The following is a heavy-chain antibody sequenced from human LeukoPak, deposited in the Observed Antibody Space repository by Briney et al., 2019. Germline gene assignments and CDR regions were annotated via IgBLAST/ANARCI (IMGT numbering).Heavy chain of an antibody. D-gene: IGHD1-14*01. CDR1: GGSIGSTTYY. CDR2: IYYSGGT. Sequence: PSETLSLTCTVSGGSIGSTTYYWGWIRQPPGKGLEWIGTIYYSGGTYYNPSLKSRVTISVDTSKNQFSLRLSSVTAADTAVYYCARSAPEVGDYWGQGTLVTVSS. J-gene: IGHJ4*02. V-gene: IGHV4-39*01. CDR3: ARSAPEVGDY.